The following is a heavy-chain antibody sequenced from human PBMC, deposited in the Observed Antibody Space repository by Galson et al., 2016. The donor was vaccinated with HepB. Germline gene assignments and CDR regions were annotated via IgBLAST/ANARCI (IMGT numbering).Heavy chain of an antibody. CDR2: VGGSGYRT. CDR1: GFTFSNYG. V-gene: IGHV3-23*01. D-gene: IGHD3-3*01. Sequence: SLRLSCAASGFTFSNYGMNWVRQAPGKGLEWVSAVGGSGYRTYYAESVRGRFTISRDNSKNIVHLQMNSLRAEDTAVYYCARGRGADFWSGYHDYWGQGTQVTVSS. CDR3: ARGRGADFWSGYHDY. J-gene: IGHJ4*02.